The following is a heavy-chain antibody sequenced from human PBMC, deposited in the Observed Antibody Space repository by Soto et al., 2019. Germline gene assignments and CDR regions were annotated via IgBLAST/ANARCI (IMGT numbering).Heavy chain of an antibody. D-gene: IGHD2-8*01. V-gene: IGHV1-2*04. Sequence: QVQLVQSGAEVKKPGASVKVSCKASGYSFTDYHIHWVRQAPGQGLEWLGRINPKSGGTSTAQKFQGWVTMTTDTSISTASMELTRLTSDDTAIYYCARGDSTDCSNGVCSFFYNHDMDVWGQGTTDTVSS. CDR1: GYSFTDYH. CDR3: ARGDSTDCSNGVCSFFYNHDMDV. CDR2: INPKSGGT. J-gene: IGHJ6*02.